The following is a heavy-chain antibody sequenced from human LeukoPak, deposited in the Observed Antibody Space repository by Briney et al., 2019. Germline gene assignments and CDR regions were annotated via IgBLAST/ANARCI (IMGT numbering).Heavy chain of an antibody. Sequence: ASVKVSCKASGGTFSSYAISWVRQAPGQGLEWMGGIIPILGIANYAQKFQGRVTITADKSTSTAYMELSSLRSEDTAVYYCARDRSDSRGNYYGMDVWGQGTTVTVSS. CDR2: IIPILGIA. J-gene: IGHJ6*02. D-gene: IGHD3-22*01. CDR1: GGTFSSYA. V-gene: IGHV1-69*10. CDR3: ARDRSDSRGNYYGMDV.